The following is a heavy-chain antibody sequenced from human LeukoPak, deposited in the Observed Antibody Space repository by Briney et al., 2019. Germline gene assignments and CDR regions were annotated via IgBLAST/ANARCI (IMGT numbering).Heavy chain of an antibody. D-gene: IGHD5-12*01. V-gene: IGHV1-18*01. J-gene: IGHJ4*02. Sequence: ASVKVSCKASGYTFTNYGIIWGRQAPGQGLEWMGWISAYNGNTNYAQKLQDRVTMTTDTSTSTAYMELRSLRSDDTAVYYCARDDALVATGSFDYWGQGTLVTVSS. CDR1: GYTFTNYG. CDR2: ISAYNGNT. CDR3: ARDDALVATGSFDY.